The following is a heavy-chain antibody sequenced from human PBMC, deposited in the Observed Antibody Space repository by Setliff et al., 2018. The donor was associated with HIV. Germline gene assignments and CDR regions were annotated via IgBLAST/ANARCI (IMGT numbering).Heavy chain of an antibody. CDR3: ARVREGYESSGFYVYYYYYMDL. CDR1: GFTLSSNW. J-gene: IGHJ6*03. CDR2: IKQDGTEK. V-gene: IGHV3-7*01. D-gene: IGHD6-19*01. Sequence: GGSLRLSCAASGFTLSSNWMSWVRQAPGKGLEWVANIKQDGTEKHYMDSVKGRFTISRDNADRSIYLQMNRLRLEDTAVYYCARVREGYESSGFYVYYYYYMDLWGKGTTVTVSS.